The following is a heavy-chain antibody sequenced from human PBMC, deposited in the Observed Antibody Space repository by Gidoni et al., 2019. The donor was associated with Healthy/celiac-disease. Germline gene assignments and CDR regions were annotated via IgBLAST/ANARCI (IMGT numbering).Heavy chain of an antibody. CDR2: IYYSGST. J-gene: IGHJ6*03. CDR1: GGSISSYY. Sequence: QVQLQESGPGLVKPSETLSLTCTVSGGSISSYYWSWIRQPPGKGLEWIGYIYYSGSTNYNPSLKSRVTISVDTSKNQFSLKLSSVTAADTAVYYCARVGPWDDYGDYGGYYMDVWGKGTTVTVSS. D-gene: IGHD4-17*01. CDR3: ARVGPWDDYGDYGGYYMDV. V-gene: IGHV4-59*01.